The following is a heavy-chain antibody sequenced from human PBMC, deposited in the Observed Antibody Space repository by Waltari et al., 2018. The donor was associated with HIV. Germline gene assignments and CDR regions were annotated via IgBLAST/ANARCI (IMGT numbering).Heavy chain of an antibody. CDR3: ARAYYDFWSGTGSSGNWFDP. V-gene: IGHV4-61*02. Sequence: QVQLQESGPGLVKPSQTLSLTRTVSGGSISSGSYYWSWIRQPAGKGLEVIGRLYTSGRTNLPPALESRVTVSVDTSKNQFSLKLRSVTAADTAVYYWARAYYDFWSGTGSSGNWFDPWGQGTLVTVSS. D-gene: IGHD3-3*01. CDR1: GGSISSGSYY. J-gene: IGHJ5*02. CDR2: LYTSGRT.